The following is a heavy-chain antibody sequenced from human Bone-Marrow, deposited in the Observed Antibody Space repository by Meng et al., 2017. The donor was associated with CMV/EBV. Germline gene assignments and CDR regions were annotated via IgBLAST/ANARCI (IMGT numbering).Heavy chain of an antibody. CDR3: AHIVVVNGGDAFDI. Sequence: GESLKISCAASGFTFSTYAMSWVRQAPGKGLEWVSVIYSAGSSTYYADSVKGRFTISRDNAKNSLYLQMNSLRAEDTAVYYCAHIVVVNGGDAFDIWGQGTMVTVSS. V-gene: IGHV3-23*03. J-gene: IGHJ3*02. CDR1: GFTFSTYA. D-gene: IGHD2-21*01. CDR2: IYSAGSST.